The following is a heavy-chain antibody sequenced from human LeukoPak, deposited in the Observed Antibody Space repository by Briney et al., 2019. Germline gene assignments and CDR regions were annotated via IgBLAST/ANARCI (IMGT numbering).Heavy chain of an antibody. Sequence: ASVKVSCKASGYTFTSYYMHWVRQAPGQGLEWMGIINPSGGSTSYAQKFQGRVNMTEDTSTDTAYMELSSLSYDDTAVYYCATDGAGDYLNHWGRGTLVTVSS. CDR3: ATDGAGDYLNH. D-gene: IGHD4-17*01. CDR2: INPSGGST. J-gene: IGHJ4*02. V-gene: IGHV1-46*01. CDR1: GYTFTSYY.